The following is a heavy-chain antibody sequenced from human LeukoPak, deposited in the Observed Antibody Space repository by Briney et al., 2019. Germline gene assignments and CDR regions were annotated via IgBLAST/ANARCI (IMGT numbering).Heavy chain of an antibody. CDR3: ARVRSLVGTHIDY. V-gene: IGHV3-48*01. Sequence: PGGSLRLSCAASEFIFSSYSMNWVRQTPGKGLEWVSYISSSSSTIYYADSVKGRFTISRDNAKNSLFLQMNSLRAEDTAVYYCARVRSLVGTHIDYWGQGTLVTVSS. J-gene: IGHJ4*02. CDR1: EFIFSSYS. D-gene: IGHD1-26*01. CDR2: ISSSSSTI.